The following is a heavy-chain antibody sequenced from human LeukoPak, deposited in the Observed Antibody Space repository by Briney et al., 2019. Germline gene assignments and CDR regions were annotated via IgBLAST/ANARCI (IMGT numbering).Heavy chain of an antibody. Sequence: SETLSLTCTVSGYSISSGYYWGWIRQPPGKGLEWIGSIYHSGSIYYNPSLKSRVTISVDTSKNQFSLKLRSVTAADTAVYYCARVTSRLGVCDYWGQGSLVTVSS. D-gene: IGHD2-8*01. J-gene: IGHJ4*02. CDR3: ARVTSRLGVCDY. CDR1: GYSISSGYY. CDR2: IYHSGSI. V-gene: IGHV4-38-2*02.